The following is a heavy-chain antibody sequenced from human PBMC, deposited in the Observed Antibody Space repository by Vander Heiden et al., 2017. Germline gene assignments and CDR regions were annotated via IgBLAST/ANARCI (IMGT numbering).Heavy chain of an antibody. Sequence: EVQLLESGGGLVPPGGSLRLSCAASGFPFGSYAMSWVRQAPGKGLEWVSAISGSGGSTYYADSVKGRFTISRDNSKNTLYLQMNSLRAEDTAVYYCAKVDYDILTGYNYWGQGTLVTVSS. D-gene: IGHD3-9*01. CDR1: GFPFGSYA. CDR3: AKVDYDILTGYNY. CDR2: ISGSGGST. V-gene: IGHV3-23*01. J-gene: IGHJ4*02.